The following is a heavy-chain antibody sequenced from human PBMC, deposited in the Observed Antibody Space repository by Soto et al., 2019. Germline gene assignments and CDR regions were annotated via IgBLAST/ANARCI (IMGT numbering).Heavy chain of an antibody. V-gene: IGHV3-48*02. CDR3: ARDSTDADSGSYSGDY. D-gene: IGHD1-26*01. J-gene: IGHJ4*02. Sequence: GGSLRLSCAASGFSFSSYSMNWVRQAPGKGLEWVSYISSSSSTMYYADSVKGRFTISRDNAKNSLFLHMNSLRDEDTAVYYCARDSTDADSGSYSGDYWGQGTLVTVSS. CDR1: GFSFSSYS. CDR2: ISSSSSTM.